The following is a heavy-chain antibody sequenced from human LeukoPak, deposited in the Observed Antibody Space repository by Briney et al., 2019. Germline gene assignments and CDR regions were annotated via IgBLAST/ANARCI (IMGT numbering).Heavy chain of an antibody. CDR1: GGSISSYY. CDR2: ISYSGST. Sequence: PSETLSLTYTVSGGSISSYYWSWIRQPPGKGLEWIGYISYSGSTNYNPSLKSRVTVSVDTSKNQFSLKLSSVTAADTAVYYCARPLTRGGTYYVWGQGTLVTVSS. D-gene: IGHD1-26*01. V-gene: IGHV4-59*01. J-gene: IGHJ4*02. CDR3: ARPLTRGGTYYV.